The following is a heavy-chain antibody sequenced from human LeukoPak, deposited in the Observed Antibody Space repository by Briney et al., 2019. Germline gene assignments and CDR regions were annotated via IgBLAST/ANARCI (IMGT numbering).Heavy chain of an antibody. V-gene: IGHV1-24*01. J-gene: IGHJ4*02. CDR1: GYTLTELS. CDR3: ARTYGDLDY. Sequence: ASVKVSCKVSGYTLTELSMHWVRQAPGKGLEWMGGFDPEDGETIYAQKFQGRVTMTRYTSISTAYMELSSLRSEDTAVYYCARTYGDLDYWGQGTLVTVSS. CDR2: FDPEDGET. D-gene: IGHD4-17*01.